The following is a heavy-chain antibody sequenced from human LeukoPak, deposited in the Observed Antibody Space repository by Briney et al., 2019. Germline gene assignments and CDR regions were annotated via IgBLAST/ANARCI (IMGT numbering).Heavy chain of an antibody. J-gene: IGHJ5*01. CDR2: IYYSGST. CDR1: GGSISSGGYY. CDR3: ARGKYNWFGS. V-gene: IGHV4-30-4*08. Sequence: TLSLTCTVSGGSISSGGYYWSWIRQHPGKGLEWIGYIYYSGSTYYNPSLKSRVTISLDTSKNQVSLKVYSVTAADTAVYFCARGKYNWFGSWGQGSLVTVSS.